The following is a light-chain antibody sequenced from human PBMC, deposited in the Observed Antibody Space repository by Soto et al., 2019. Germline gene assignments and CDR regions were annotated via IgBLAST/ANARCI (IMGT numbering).Light chain of an antibody. Sequence: DIQMTQSPSSLSASVGDRVTITCRASQSISSYLNWYQQKPGKAPKLLIYAASSFQSGVPSRFSGSGSGTDFTLTISSLQPEDVATYYCQQSYSTPGTFGQGTKVEIK. CDR1: QSISSY. CDR2: AAS. J-gene: IGKJ1*01. V-gene: IGKV1-39*01. CDR3: QQSYSTPGT.